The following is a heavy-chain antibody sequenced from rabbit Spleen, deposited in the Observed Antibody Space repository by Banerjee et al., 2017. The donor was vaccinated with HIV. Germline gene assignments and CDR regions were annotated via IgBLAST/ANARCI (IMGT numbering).Heavy chain of an antibody. J-gene: IGHJ6*01. D-gene: IGHD8-1*01. CDR3: ARDSGTSFSSYGMDL. CDR1: GFSFSDRDV. V-gene: IGHV1S45*01. Sequence: QEQLEESGGGLVKPEGSLTLTCKASGFSFSDRDVMCWVRQPPGKGPEWIACVAAGVSFTSYYATWAKGRFTISKTSSTTVTLQMTSLTAGDTATYFCARDSGTSFSSYGMDLWGQGTLVTVS. CDR2: VAAGVSFTS.